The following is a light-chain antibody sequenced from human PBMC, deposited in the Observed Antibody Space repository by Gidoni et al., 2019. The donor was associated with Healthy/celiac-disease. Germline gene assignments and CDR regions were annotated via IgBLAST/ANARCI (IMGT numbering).Light chain of an antibody. J-gene: IGKJ1*01. V-gene: IGKV1-39*01. Sequence: DIQLTQSPSSLSAAVGDRVTITCRASQSISSYLKWYQQKPGKAPKLLIYAASRLQSGGPSRFSGSGSGTDFTLTISSLQPEDFATYYCQQSYSTPPETFXXXTKVEIK. CDR1: QSISSY. CDR2: AAS. CDR3: QQSYSTPPET.